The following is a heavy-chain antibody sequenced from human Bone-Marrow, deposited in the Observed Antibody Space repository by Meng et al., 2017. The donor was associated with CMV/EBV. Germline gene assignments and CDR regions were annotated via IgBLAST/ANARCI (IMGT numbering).Heavy chain of an antibody. CDR2: IIPIFGTA. CDR3: ASLAAAGKKGFDY. Sequence: SVKVSCKASRYTFNVFYMHWVRQAPGQGLEWMGGIIPIFGTANYAQKFQGRVTITTDESTSTAYMELSSLRSEDTAVYYCASLAAAGKKGFDYWGQGTLVTVSS. V-gene: IGHV1-69*05. CDR1: RYTFNVFY. J-gene: IGHJ4*02. D-gene: IGHD6-13*01.